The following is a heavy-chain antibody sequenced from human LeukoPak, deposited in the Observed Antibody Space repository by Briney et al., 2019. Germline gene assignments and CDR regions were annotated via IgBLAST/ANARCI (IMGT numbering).Heavy chain of an antibody. V-gene: IGHV1-24*01. CDR2: FDPEDGET. CDR1: GYTLTELS. J-gene: IGHJ5*02. CDR3: ARGLKQQLARSNWFDP. D-gene: IGHD6-13*01. Sequence: GASVKVSCKVSGYTLTELSMHWVRQAPGKGLEWMGGFDPEDGETIYAQKFQGRVTITADKSTSTAYMELSSLRSEDTAVYYCARGLKQQLARSNWFDPWGQGTLVTVSS.